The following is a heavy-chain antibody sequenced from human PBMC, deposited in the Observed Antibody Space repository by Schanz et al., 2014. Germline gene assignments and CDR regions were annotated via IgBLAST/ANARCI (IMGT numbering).Heavy chain of an antibody. J-gene: IGHJ6*03. D-gene: IGHD2-2*02. CDR1: GGSIRSGTYY. Sequence: QVQLQESGPGLLKPSETLSLTCTVSGGSIRSGTYYWSWIRQPAGKGLEWIGRVYTSGSTNYNPSLKSRATIPLDTPKIQFPLKLRSVTAADTAVYYCARGGARRFPVVPDAIQGLRGHYYYYYLDVWGKGTTVTASS. CDR3: ARGGARRFPVVPDAIQGLRGHYYYYYLDV. CDR2: VYTSGST. V-gene: IGHV4-61*02.